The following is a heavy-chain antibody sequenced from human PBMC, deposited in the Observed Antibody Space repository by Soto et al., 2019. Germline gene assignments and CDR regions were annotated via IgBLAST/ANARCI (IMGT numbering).Heavy chain of an antibody. Sequence: PGGSLRLSCAASGFTFSNAWMSWVRQAPGKGLEWVGRIKSKTDGGTTDYAAPVKGRFTISRDDSKNTLYLQMNSLKTEDTAVYYCTTEVYGYYYGSGSYDPDAFDIWGQGTMVTVSS. D-gene: IGHD3-10*01. CDR1: GFTFSNAW. V-gene: IGHV3-15*01. J-gene: IGHJ3*02. CDR2: IKSKTDGGTT. CDR3: TTEVYGYYYGSGSYDPDAFDI.